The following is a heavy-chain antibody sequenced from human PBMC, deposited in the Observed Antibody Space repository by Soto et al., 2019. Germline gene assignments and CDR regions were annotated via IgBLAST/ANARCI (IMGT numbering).Heavy chain of an antibody. CDR3: ARVTQIAVAGKNYYYGMDV. Sequence: ASVKVACKGSGYTFSKYYMQWVRQAPGQGLEWMGIINPSGGSTTYAQKFQGRVTITADASTSTAYMELSSLRSEDTAVYYCARVTQIAVAGKNYYYGMDVWGQGTTVTVSS. CDR1: GYTFSKYY. J-gene: IGHJ6*02. D-gene: IGHD6-19*01. V-gene: IGHV1-46*01. CDR2: INPSGGST.